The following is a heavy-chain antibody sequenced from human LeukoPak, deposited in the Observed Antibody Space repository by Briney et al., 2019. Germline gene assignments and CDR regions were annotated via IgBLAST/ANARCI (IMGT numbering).Heavy chain of an antibody. CDR1: GGSISCEGYS. V-gene: IGHV4-30-2*02. J-gene: IGHJ5*02. CDR2: INHSGTT. CDR3: ARSSGWPIPGYNWFDP. Sequence: SETLSLTCVVSGGSISCEGYSSSWFRQPPGKGLEWIAYINHSGTTYYNPSLKSGVTISVDTSKTQFSLKLSSGTAADTAVYYCARSSGWPIPGYNWFDPWGQGTLVTVSS. D-gene: IGHD6-19*01.